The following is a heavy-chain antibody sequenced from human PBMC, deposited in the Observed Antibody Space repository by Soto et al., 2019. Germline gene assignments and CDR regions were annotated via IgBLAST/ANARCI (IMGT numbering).Heavy chain of an antibody. V-gene: IGHV4-34*01. CDR1: GGSFSGYY. Sequence: SETLSLTCAVYGGSFSGYYWSWIRQPPGKGLEWIGEINHSGSTNYNPSLKSRVTISVGTSKNQFSLKLSSVTAADTAVYYCARLLPRGWYYYMDVWGKGTTVTVSS. CDR2: INHSGST. D-gene: IGHD1-26*01. CDR3: ARLLPRGWYYYMDV. J-gene: IGHJ6*03.